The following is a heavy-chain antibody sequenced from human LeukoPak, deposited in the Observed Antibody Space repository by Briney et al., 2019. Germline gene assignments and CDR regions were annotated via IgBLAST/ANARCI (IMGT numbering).Heavy chain of an antibody. CDR2: ISSSSSYI. V-gene: IGHV3-21*01. CDR1: GFTFSSYS. Sequence: AGGSLRLSCAASGFTFSSYSMNWVRQAPGEGLEWVSSISSSSSYIYYADSVKGRFTISRDNAKNSQYLQMNSLRAEDTAVYYCARDVGEYCSGGSCTAWDYWGQGTLVTVSS. CDR3: ARDVGEYCSGGSCTAWDY. D-gene: IGHD2-15*01. J-gene: IGHJ4*02.